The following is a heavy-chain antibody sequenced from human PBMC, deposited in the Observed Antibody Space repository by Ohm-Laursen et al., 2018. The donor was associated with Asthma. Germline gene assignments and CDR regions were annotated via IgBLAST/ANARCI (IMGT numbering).Heavy chain of an antibody. CDR3: ARGYYYDSRASYYFDY. J-gene: IGHJ4*02. CDR1: GFSFSSCT. D-gene: IGHD3-22*01. V-gene: IGHV3-48*02. Sequence: GSLRLSCAASGFSFSSCTMNWVRQAPGKGLEWVSYISSSSSSLYYADSVKGRFTISRDDAKNSLSLQMNSLRDDDTAVYYCARGYYYDSRASYYFDYWGQGTLVTVSS. CDR2: ISSSSSSL.